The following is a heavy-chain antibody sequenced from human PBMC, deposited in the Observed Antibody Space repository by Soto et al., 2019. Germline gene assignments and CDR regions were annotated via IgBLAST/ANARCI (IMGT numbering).Heavy chain of an antibody. D-gene: IGHD3-22*01. Sequence: GGSLRLSCAASGFTFSDHYMDWVRQAPGQGLEWVGRIRSKAKSYTTEYAASVKGRFIISRDESNNSLYLQVNSLQTEDTAVYYCVRAIRSDRGRHPRASRGQGTLVPVSS. CDR1: GFTFSDHY. CDR3: VRAIRSDRGRHPRAS. V-gene: IGHV3-72*01. CDR2: IRSKAKSYTT. J-gene: IGHJ4*02.